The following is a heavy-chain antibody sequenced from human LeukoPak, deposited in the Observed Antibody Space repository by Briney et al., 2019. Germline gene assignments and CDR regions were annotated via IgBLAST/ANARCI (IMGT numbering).Heavy chain of an antibody. D-gene: IGHD3-9*01. CDR2: ISGSGSST. V-gene: IGHV3-23*01. J-gene: IGHJ4*02. CDR1: GFTFSSYA. CDR3: AKQSAGYPAWFDY. Sequence: GGSLRLSCAASGFTFSSYAMSWVRQAPGKGLEWVSAISGSGSSTYYADSVKGRFTISRDNSKNTLSLQMNSLRAEDTAAYYCAKQSAGYPAWFDYWGQGTLVTVSS.